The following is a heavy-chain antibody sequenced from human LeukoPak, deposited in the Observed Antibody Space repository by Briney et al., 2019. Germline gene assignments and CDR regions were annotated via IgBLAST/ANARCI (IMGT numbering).Heavy chain of an antibody. Sequence: SETLSLTCTVSGVSISSYYWSWLRQPAGKGLEWIGRIYTSGSTNYNPSLKSRVTMSVDTSKNQFSLKLSSVTAADTAVYYCARDGFTVRSYYYYYMDVWGKGTTVTASS. J-gene: IGHJ6*03. CDR2: IYTSGST. CDR3: ARDGFTVRSYYYYYMDV. D-gene: IGHD4-11*01. V-gene: IGHV4-4*07. CDR1: GVSISSYY.